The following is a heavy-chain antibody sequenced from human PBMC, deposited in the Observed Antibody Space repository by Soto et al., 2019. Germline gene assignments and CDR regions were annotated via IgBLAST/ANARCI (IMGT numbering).Heavy chain of an antibody. CDR2: LSAYNGDT. D-gene: IGHD1-26*01. CDR3: ALWSAIVGGAEALDV. CDR1: VYTFINYG. J-gene: IGHJ3*01. V-gene: IGHV1-18*01. Sequence: QVQLVQSGAEVKKPGASVRVSCKTSVYTFINYGITWVRQAPGQGLEWMGWLSAYNGDTSSSEKLQDRFTMTTDTSTNTVYMDLRSLTSDDTAVYYCALWSAIVGGAEALDVWGQGTMLIVSS.